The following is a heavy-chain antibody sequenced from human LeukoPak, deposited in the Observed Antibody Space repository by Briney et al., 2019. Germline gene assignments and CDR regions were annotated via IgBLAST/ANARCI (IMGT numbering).Heavy chain of an antibody. V-gene: IGHV3-48*01. Sequence: PGGSLRLSCAGSGFTFSSYSMNWVRQAPGKGLEWVSYISSSSNNIYYADSVKGRFTISRDNSKNTLYLQMNSLRAEDTAVYYCARRAGAYSHPYDYWGQGTLVTVSS. CDR2: ISSSSNNI. J-gene: IGHJ4*02. CDR1: GFTFSSYS. CDR3: ARRAGAYSHPYDY. D-gene: IGHD4/OR15-4a*01.